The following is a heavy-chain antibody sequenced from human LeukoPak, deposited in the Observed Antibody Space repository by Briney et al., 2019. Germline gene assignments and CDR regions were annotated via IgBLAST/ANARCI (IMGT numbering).Heavy chain of an antibody. CDR1: GFTFSSYS. CDR2: ISSSGSTI. CDR3: ARLVGSYWYFDL. Sequence: GGSLRLSCAASGFTFSSYSMNWVRQAPGKGLEWVSYISSSGSTIYYADSVKGRFTISRDNSKNTLYLQMNSLRVEDTAVYYCARLVGSYWYFDLWGRGTLVTVSS. V-gene: IGHV3-48*01. D-gene: IGHD6-6*01. J-gene: IGHJ2*01.